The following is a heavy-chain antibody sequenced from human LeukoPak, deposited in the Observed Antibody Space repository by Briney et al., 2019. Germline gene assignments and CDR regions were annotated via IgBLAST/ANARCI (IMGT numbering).Heavy chain of an antibody. Sequence: GGSLRLSCAASGFTFSSYAVSWVRQAPGRGLEWVSAISGSGGSTYYADSVKGRFTISRDNSKNTLYLQMNSLRAEDTAVYYCARDRGYSYADYWGQGTLVTVSS. CDR3: ARDRGYSYADY. V-gene: IGHV3-23*01. CDR1: GFTFSSYA. J-gene: IGHJ4*02. CDR2: ISGSGGST. D-gene: IGHD5-18*01.